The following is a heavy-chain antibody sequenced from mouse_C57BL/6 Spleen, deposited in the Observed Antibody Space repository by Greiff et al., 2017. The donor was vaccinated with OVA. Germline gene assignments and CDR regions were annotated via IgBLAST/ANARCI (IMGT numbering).Heavy chain of an antibody. Sequence: QVQLQQSGPGLVQPSQSLSITCTVSGFSLTSYGVHWVRQSPGKGLEWLGVIWSGGSTDYNAAFISSLSISKDNPKSQVFFKMNSLQADDTAIYYCARGAYYSNYEYFDVWGTGTTVTVSS. J-gene: IGHJ1*03. CDR1: GFSLTSYG. CDR3: ARGAYYSNYEYFDV. CDR2: IWSGGST. V-gene: IGHV2-2*01. D-gene: IGHD2-5*01.